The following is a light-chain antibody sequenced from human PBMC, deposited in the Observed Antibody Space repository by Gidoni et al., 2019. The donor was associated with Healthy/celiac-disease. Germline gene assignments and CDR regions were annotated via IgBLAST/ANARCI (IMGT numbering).Light chain of an antibody. CDR2: GKN. J-gene: IGLJ3*02. CDR1: SLRSYY. CDR3: NSRDSSGNHHWV. V-gene: IGLV3-19*01. Sequence: SSELTQDPAVSVSLGQTVRITCQGDSLRSYYASWYQQKPGKAPVLVIYGKNNRPSGIPHRFSGSSSGNTASLTITGAQAEDESDDYCNSRDSSGNHHWVFGGGTKLTVL.